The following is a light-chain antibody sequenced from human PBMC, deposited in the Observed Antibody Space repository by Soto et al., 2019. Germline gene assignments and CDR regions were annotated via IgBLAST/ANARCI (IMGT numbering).Light chain of an antibody. J-gene: IGKJ5*01. CDR1: QSVSSH. CDR2: DAS. V-gene: IGKV3D-15*01. Sequence: EIVMTQSPATLSLSPGERATLCCGASQSVSSHLAWFQQRPGQAPRLLIYDASNRATGIPARFSGRGSGTDFTLTISRLEPEDFAVYYCQEYDGAPPITFGLGTRLEIK. CDR3: QEYDGAPPIT.